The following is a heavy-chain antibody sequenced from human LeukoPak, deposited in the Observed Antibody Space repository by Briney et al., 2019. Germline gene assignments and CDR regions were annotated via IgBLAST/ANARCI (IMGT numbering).Heavy chain of an antibody. CDR3: ARDVSHYDRRFDP. V-gene: IGHV4-59*01. D-gene: IGHD3-3*01. J-gene: IGHJ5*02. CDR1: GGSISSYY. Sequence: SETMSLTCTVSGGSISSYYWSWIRQPPGKGLEWIGYIYYSGSTNYNPSLKSRVTISVDTSKNQLSLKLSSVTAADTAVYYCARDVSHYDRRFDPWGQGTLVTVSS. CDR2: IYYSGST.